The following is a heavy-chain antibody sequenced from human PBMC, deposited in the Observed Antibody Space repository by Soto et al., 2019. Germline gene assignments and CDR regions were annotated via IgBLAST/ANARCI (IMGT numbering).Heavy chain of an antibody. V-gene: IGHV3-33*01. J-gene: IGHJ4*02. CDR3: ARWGCSGSNCNLNQRSFDL. CDR2: RGYDGSNK. Sequence: QVQLVESGGGVVQPGRSLRLSCAESGFIFNEYGMHWVRQAPGKVLEWVAVRGYDGSNKYYADAVKGRFTFSRDNSKTTMSLQMNRLRVEDTAIYYCARWGCSGSNCNLNQRSFDLWGQGTLVIVSS. CDR1: GFIFNEYG. D-gene: IGHD2-15*01.